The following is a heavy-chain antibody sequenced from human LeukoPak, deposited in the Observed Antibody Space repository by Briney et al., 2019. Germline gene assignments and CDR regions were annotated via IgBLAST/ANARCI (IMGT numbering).Heavy chain of an antibody. D-gene: IGHD1-26*01. Sequence: ASVKVSCKASGYTFTTYGISWVRQAPGQGLEWMGWISAYTGNTNYAQNLQGRVTTTTDTSTTTAYMELRSLTSDDTAVYYCARRIVGATGSDYWGQGTLVTASS. V-gene: IGHV1-18*01. J-gene: IGHJ4*02. CDR2: ISAYTGNT. CDR1: GYTFTTYG. CDR3: ARRIVGATGSDY.